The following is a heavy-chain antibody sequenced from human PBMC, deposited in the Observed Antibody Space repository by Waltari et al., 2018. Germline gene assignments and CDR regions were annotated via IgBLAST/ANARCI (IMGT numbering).Heavy chain of an antibody. CDR1: GFTFSSYE. Sequence: EVQLVESGGGLVQPGGSLRLACAASGFTFSSYEMHWVPQAPGKGREWVSYIGCSGSTIYYADSVKGRFTISRDNAKNSLYLQMNSLRAEDTAVYYCARDGSGSDYYYYYGMDVWGQGTTVTVSS. D-gene: IGHD1-26*01. CDR2: IGCSGSTI. V-gene: IGHV3-48*03. J-gene: IGHJ6*02. CDR3: ARDGSGSDYYYYYGMDV.